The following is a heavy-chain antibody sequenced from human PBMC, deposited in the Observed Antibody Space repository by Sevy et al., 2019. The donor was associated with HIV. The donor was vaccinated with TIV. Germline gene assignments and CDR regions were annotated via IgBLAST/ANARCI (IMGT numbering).Heavy chain of an antibody. CDR1: GFTFSSYD. CDR3: AREHSSGWDAP. V-gene: IGHV3-30-3*01. J-gene: IGHJ5*02. D-gene: IGHD6-19*01. Sequence: GGSLRLSCAASGFTFSSYDMHWVRQAPGKGLEWVAVISYDGSNKYYADSVKGRFTNSGDNSKNTLYLQMNSLRAEDTAVYYCAREHSSGWDAPWGQGTLVTVSS. CDR2: ISYDGSNK.